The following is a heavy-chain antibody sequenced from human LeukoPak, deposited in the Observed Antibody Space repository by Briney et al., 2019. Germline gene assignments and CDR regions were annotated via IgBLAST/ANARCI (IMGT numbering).Heavy chain of an antibody. CDR3: ARDAKLAVAAPGDVDY. V-gene: IGHV3-21*01. J-gene: IGHJ4*02. D-gene: IGHD6-19*01. CDR2: ISSSSSYI. Sequence: PGGSLRLSCAASGFTFSSYSMNWVRQAPGKGLEWVSSISSSSSYIYYADSVKGRFTISRDNAKNSLYLQMNSLRAEDTAVYYCARDAKLAVAAPGDVDYWGQGTLVTVSS. CDR1: GFTFSSYS.